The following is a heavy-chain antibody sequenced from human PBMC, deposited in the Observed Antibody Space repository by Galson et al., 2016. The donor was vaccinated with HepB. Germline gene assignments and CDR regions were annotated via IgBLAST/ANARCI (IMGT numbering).Heavy chain of an antibody. J-gene: IGHJ4*02. Sequence: SLRLSCAASGFSVTTTYMNWVRRAPGKGLEWVSIIYSGGGSFYADSVKGQFTVSRDNSKHLAFLQLTDLVTDDTGVYYCATGGSGWFDWGQGALVIVSS. CDR3: ATGGSGWFD. V-gene: IGHV3-53*01. D-gene: IGHD6-19*01. CDR2: IYSGGGS. CDR1: GFSVTTTY.